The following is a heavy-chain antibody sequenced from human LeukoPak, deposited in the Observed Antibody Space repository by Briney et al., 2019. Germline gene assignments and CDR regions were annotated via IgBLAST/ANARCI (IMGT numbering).Heavy chain of an antibody. CDR2: ISGSGGST. D-gene: IGHD6-19*01. CDR1: GFTFSSYA. V-gene: IGHV3-23*01. J-gene: IGHJ3*02. Sequence: PGGSLRLSCAASGFTFSSYAMSWIRQAPGKGLEWVSAISGSGGSTYYADSVKGRFTISRDNSKNTLYLQMNSLRAEDTAVYYCAKDGDSSGWYDAFDIWGQGTMVTVSS. CDR3: AKDGDSSGWYDAFDI.